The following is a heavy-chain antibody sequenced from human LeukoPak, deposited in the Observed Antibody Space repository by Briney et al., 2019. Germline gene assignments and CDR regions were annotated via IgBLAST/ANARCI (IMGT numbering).Heavy chain of an antibody. V-gene: IGHV4-38-2*01. Sequence: SETLSLTCAVSGYSISSGYYWGWIRQPPGKGLEWIGSIYHSGSTYYNPSLKSRVTISVDTSKNQFSLKLSSVTAADTAVYYCARRLNPDYWGQGTLVTVSA. CDR2: IYHSGST. CDR1: GYSISSGYY. CDR3: ARRLNPDY. J-gene: IGHJ4*02. D-gene: IGHD2-8*01.